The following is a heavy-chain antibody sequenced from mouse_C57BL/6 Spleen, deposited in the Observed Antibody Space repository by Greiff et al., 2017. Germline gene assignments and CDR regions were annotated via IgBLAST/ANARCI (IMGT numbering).Heavy chain of an antibody. CDR3: ARRGTYYGNYDGFAY. CDR1: GYTFTSYG. D-gene: IGHD2-10*01. V-gene: IGHV1-81*01. J-gene: IGHJ3*01. CDR2: IYPRSGNT. Sequence: QVQLQQSGAELARPGASVKLSCKASGYTFTSYGISWVKQRTGQGLEWIGEIYPRSGNTYYNEKFKGKATLTADKSSSTAYMELRSLTSEDSAVYFCARRGTYYGNYDGFAYWGQGTLVTVSA.